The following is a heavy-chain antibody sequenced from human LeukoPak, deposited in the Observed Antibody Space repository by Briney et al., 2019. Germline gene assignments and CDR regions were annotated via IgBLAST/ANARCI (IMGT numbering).Heavy chain of an antibody. CDR2: IKQDGSEK. Sequence: GGSLRLSCAASGFTFSSYWMSWVRQAPGKGLEWVANIKQDGSEKYYVDSVKGRFTISRDNAKNSLYLQMNSLRAEDTAVYYCARVRSGSSWLELVGAFDIWGQGTMVTVSS. J-gene: IGHJ3*02. D-gene: IGHD6-13*01. CDR1: GFTFSSYW. V-gene: IGHV3-7*01. CDR3: ARVRSGSSWLELVGAFDI.